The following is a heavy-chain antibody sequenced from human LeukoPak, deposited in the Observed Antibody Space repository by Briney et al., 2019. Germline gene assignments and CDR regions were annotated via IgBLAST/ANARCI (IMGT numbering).Heavy chain of an antibody. CDR3: ARGLRAAWDEN. CDR1: GGSFSGYY. J-gene: IGHJ4*02. CDR2: INHSGST. Sequence: SETLSLTCAVYGGSFSGYYWSWIRQPPGKGLEWIGEINHSGSTNYNPSLKSRVTISVDTSKNQFSLKLSSVTAADTAVYYCARGLRAAWDENWGQETLVT. V-gene: IGHV4-34*01. D-gene: IGHD1-26*01.